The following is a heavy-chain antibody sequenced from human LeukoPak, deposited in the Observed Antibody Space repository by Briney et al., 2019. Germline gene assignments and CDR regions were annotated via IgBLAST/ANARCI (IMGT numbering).Heavy chain of an antibody. CDR3: ARGSGRRWLQFGY. CDR2: MNPNSGNT. V-gene: IGHV1-8*01. D-gene: IGHD5-24*01. CDR1: GYTFTSYD. Sequence: GASAKVSCKASGYTFTSYDINWVRQATGQGLEWMGWMNPNSGNTGYAQKFQGRVTMTRNASISTAYMELSSLRSEDTAVYYCARGSGRRWLQFGYWGQGTLVTVSS. J-gene: IGHJ4*02.